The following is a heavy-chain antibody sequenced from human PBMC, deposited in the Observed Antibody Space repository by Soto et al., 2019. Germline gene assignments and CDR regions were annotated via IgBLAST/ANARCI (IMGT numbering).Heavy chain of an antibody. J-gene: IGHJ6*02. CDR2: IYYSGST. Sequence: PSETLSLTCTVSGGSISSYYWSWIRQPPGKGLEWIGYIYYSGSTNYNPSLKSRVTISVDTSKNQFSLKLSSVTAADTAVYYCARSGDGYNYYYYYGMDVWGQGTTVTVS. CDR3: ARSGDGYNYYYYYGMDV. CDR1: GGSISSYY. V-gene: IGHV4-59*01. D-gene: IGHD5-12*01.